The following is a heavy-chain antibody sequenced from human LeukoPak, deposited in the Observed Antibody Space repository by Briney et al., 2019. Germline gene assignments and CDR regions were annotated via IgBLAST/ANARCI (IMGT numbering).Heavy chain of an antibody. CDR1: GYTFTSYG. Sequence: ASVKVSCKASGYTFTSYGISWVRQAPGQGLEWMGCISAYNGNTNYAQKLQGRVTMTTDTSTSTAYMELRSLRSDDTAVYYCARDGGWWWPSTTVDTAMVRDYWGQGTLVTVSS. V-gene: IGHV1-18*01. CDR2: ISAYNGNT. J-gene: IGHJ4*02. CDR3: ARDGGWWWPSTTVDTAMVRDY. D-gene: IGHD5-18*01.